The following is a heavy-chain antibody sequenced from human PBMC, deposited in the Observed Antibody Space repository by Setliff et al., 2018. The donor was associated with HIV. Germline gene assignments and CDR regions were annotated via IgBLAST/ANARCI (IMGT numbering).Heavy chain of an antibody. CDR2: IYYIGST. Sequence: SETLSLTCTVSGGSINNYYWSWVRQTPGKGLEWIGQIYYIGSTNYNPSLKSRVMISVDTSKNQFSLRLSSVAAADTAVYYCASGSHGEGATDYWGRGTLVTVSS. CDR3: ASGSHGEGATDY. D-gene: IGHD1-26*01. V-gene: IGHV4-59*01. J-gene: IGHJ4*02. CDR1: GGSINNYY.